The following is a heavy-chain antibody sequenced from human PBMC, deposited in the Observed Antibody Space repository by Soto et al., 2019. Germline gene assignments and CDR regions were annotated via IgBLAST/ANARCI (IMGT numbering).Heavy chain of an antibody. D-gene: IGHD3-10*01. CDR3: AKVMFRGVVCDY. V-gene: IGHV3-30*18. Sequence: QVQLVESGGGVVQPGRYLRLYCAASGVTFISYGMHWVRQAPGKWLEWVAVISYDGSNKYYADSVKGRFTISRDNSKNTLYMQMDSLRAEDSAVYYCAKVMFRGVVCDYWGQGTLVTVPS. CDR1: GVTFISYG. CDR2: ISYDGSNK. J-gene: IGHJ4*02.